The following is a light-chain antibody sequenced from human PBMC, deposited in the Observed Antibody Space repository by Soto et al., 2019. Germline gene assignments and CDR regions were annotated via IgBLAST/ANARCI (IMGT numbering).Light chain of an antibody. J-gene: IGKJ4*01. CDR3: QQADSFTLT. Sequence: QMTQSPSSVSASVGDRVTITCRASRDISTWLGWYQHKPGKAPKLLIYAAANVYSGVPSRFTGSGSGTDFTLTITRLQPEDFATYFCQQADSFTLTFGGGTKVEL. V-gene: IGKV1-12*01. CDR1: RDISTW. CDR2: AAA.